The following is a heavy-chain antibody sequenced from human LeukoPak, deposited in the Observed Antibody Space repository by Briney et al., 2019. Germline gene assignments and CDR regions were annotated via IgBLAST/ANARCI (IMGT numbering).Heavy chain of an antibody. V-gene: IGHV1-8*02. CDR3: ARGLVERFGANYYYYMDV. CDR2: FDPEDGET. D-gene: IGHD3-10*01. CDR1: GYTFTSNY. Sequence: VASVKVSYKAIGYTFTSNYMPWVRQAPGQEPEWMGGFDPEDGETIYPQKFQGRVTMTRNTSISTAYMELSSLRSEDTAVYYCARGLVERFGANYYYYMDVWGKGTTVTISS. J-gene: IGHJ6*03.